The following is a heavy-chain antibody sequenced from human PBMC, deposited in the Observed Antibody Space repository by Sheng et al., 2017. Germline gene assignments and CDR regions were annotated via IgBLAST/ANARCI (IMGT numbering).Heavy chain of an antibody. D-gene: IGHD3-10*01. Sequence: QVQLVESGGGVVQPGRSLRLSCAASGFTFSSYGMHWVRQAPGKGLEWVAVIWYDGSNKYYADSVKGRFTISRDNSKNTLYLQMNSLRVEDTAVYYCARDLHYYGVFDYWGQGTLVTV. CDR3: ARDLHYYGVFDY. CDR1: GFTFSSYG. V-gene: IGHV3-33*01. CDR2: IWYDGSNK. J-gene: IGHJ4*02.